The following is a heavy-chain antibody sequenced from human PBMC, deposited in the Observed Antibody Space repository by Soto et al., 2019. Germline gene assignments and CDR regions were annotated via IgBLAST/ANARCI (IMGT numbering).Heavy chain of an antibody. D-gene: IGHD1-1*01. J-gene: IGHJ4*02. V-gene: IGHV1-8*01. CDR1: GYTFPSYD. CDR3: ARRAETNGWNGFGADKYYFDF. Sequence: QVQLVQSGAEVRKPGASVKVSCEASGYTFPSYDIYWVRQATGQGLEWMGWMNPNTGNSAYAHKFQGRVTMTSDTSISTAQMELSSLRSEDTAVYYCARRAETNGWNGFGADKYYFDFWGQGTLVTVSS. CDR2: MNPNTGNS.